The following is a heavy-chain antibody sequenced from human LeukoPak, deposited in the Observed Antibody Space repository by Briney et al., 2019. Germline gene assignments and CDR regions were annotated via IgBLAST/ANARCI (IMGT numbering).Heavy chain of an antibody. CDR3: ARDRALVY. Sequence: GGSLRLSCAASGFTFSSYSMNWVRQAPGKGLEWVSVIYSGGSTYYADSVKGRFTISRHNSKNTLYLQMNSLRAEDTAVYNCARDRALVYWGQGTLVTVSS. CDR1: GFTFSSYS. J-gene: IGHJ4*02. CDR2: IYSGGST. V-gene: IGHV3-53*04.